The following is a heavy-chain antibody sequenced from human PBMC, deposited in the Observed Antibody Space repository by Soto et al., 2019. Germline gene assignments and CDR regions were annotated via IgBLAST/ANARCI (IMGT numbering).Heavy chain of an antibody. CDR1: GDRGFRNRAA. V-gene: IGHV6-1*01. CDR3: ARDNIVGGTDRFDY. D-gene: IGHD1-26*01. Sequence: TLSLTCAMSGDRGFRNRAAWDCIRQTPWRGLEGLGRTYYRSKWYNDYAVSVKSRITINPDTPKNQFSLQLNSVTPEDTAVYYCARDNIVGGTDRFDYWGQGTLVTVSS. J-gene: IGHJ4*02. CDR2: TYYRSKWYN.